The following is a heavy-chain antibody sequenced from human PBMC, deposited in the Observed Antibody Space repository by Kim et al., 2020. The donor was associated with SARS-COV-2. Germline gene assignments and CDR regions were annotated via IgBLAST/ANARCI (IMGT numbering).Heavy chain of an antibody. J-gene: IGHJ4*02. Sequence: ASVKVSCKASGDIFTNYGFIWVRQAPGQGLEWMGWTSAYSAEKKYAPRFQGRTVMTTETSMNTVYMELSSLTSDDTAVYYCARDRRNIFDGAYSGQ. CDR1: GDIFTNYG. CDR2: TSAYSAEK. CDR3: ARDRRNIFDGAY. V-gene: IGHV1-18*01. D-gene: IGHD3-10*01.